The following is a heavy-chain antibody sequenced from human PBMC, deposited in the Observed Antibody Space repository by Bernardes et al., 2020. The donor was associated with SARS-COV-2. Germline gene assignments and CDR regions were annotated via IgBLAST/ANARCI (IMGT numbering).Heavy chain of an antibody. CDR1: DYTITHYW. CDR3: ARRRYGDFGVDV. CDR2: IYPGDSDT. J-gene: IGHJ6*02. D-gene: IGHD4-17*01. Sequence: GASLKISSNGSDYTITHYWIGWVRPMPGKGLEWMGIIYPGDSDTKYSPSFQGRVTISADKSVNTAYLQWSSLKASDTAIYYCARRRYGDFGVDVWGQGTTVTVSS. V-gene: IGHV5-51*01.